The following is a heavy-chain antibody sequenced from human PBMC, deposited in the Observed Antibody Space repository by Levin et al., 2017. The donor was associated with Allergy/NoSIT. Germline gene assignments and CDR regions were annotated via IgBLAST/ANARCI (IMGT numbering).Heavy chain of an antibody. V-gene: IGHV3-49*03. CDR1: GFTFGDYA. D-gene: IGHD3-10*01. Sequence: GESLKISCTASGFTFGDYAMSWFRQAPGKGLEWVGFIRSKAYGGTTEYAASVKGRFTISRDDSKSIAYLQMNSLKTEDTAVYYCTRYITGIYYYGSGSSNFDYWGQGTLVTVSS. J-gene: IGHJ4*02. CDR3: TRYITGIYYYGSGSSNFDY. CDR2: IRSKAYGGTT.